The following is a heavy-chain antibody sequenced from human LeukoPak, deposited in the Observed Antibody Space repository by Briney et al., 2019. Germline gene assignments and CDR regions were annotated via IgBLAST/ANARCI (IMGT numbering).Heavy chain of an antibody. V-gene: IGHV4-34*01. CDR1: GGSFSGYY. D-gene: IGHD3-22*01. CDR2: INHSGST. J-gene: IGHJ4*02. Sequence: SETLSLTRAVYGGSFSGYYWSWIRQPPGKGLEWIGEINHSGSTNYNPSLKSRVTISVDTSKNQFSLKLSSVTAADTAVYYCARSQRYYYDSSGYPFDYWGQGTLVTVSS. CDR3: ARSQRYYYDSSGYPFDY.